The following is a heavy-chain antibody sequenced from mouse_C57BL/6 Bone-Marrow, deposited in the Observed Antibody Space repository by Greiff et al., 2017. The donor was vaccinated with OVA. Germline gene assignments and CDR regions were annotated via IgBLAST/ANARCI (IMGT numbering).Heavy chain of an antibody. V-gene: IGHV5-15*04. J-gene: IGHJ4*01. D-gene: IGHD1-1*01. CDR3: ARHWYYGSRGWGYYAVDY. CDR1: GFTFSDYG. CDR2: ISNLAYSL. Sequence: EVKLVESGGGLVQPGGSLKLSCAASGFTFSDYGMAWVRQAPRKGPEWVAFISNLAYSLYYADTVTGRFTISRENAKNTLYLEMSSLRSEDTAMYYCARHWYYGSRGWGYYAVDYWGQGTSVTVSS.